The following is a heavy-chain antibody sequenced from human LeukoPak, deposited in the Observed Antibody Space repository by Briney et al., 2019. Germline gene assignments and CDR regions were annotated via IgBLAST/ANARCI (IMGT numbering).Heavy chain of an antibody. D-gene: IGHD5-12*01. CDR3: AKGSSNTGYEY. V-gene: IGHV3-23*01. J-gene: IGHJ4*02. CDR1: VFTISSYS. Sequence: GGSLRLSCAAHVFTISSYSMTWVRQAPGKGLEWVSSITPSGGGTYYADSVKGRFTISRDNSKNTLYLQVNSLRADDTALYYCAKGSSNTGYEYWGQGTLVTVSS. CDR2: ITPSGGGT.